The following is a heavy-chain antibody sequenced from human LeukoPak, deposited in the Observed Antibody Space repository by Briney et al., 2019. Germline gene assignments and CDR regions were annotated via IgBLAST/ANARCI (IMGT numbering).Heavy chain of an antibody. CDR3: ARGIGDSSGYYPPDKTTSFDY. CDR1: GGTFSSYA. CDR2: IIPIFGTA. D-gene: IGHD3-22*01. V-gene: IGHV1-69*01. J-gene: IGHJ4*02. Sequence: SVKVSCKASGGTFSSYAISWVRQAPGQGLEWMGGIIPIFGTANYAQKFQGRVTITADESTSTAYMELSSLRSEDTAVYYCARGIGDSSGYYPPDKTTSFDYWGQGTLVTVSS.